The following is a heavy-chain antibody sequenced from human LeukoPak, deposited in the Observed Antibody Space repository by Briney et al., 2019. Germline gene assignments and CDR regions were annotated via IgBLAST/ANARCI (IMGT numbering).Heavy chain of an antibody. Sequence: GGSLRLSCAASGFTFSSYAMHWVRQAPGKGLEWVAVISYDGGNKYYADSVKGRFTISRDNSKNTLYLQMNSLRAEDTAVYYCARAGSVCSSTSCFGRGYSYGRSHTGYWGQGTLVTVSS. CDR1: GFTFSSYA. D-gene: IGHD2-2*01. CDR2: ISYDGGNK. CDR3: ARAGSVCSSTSCFGRGYSYGRSHTGY. J-gene: IGHJ4*02. V-gene: IGHV3-30-3*01.